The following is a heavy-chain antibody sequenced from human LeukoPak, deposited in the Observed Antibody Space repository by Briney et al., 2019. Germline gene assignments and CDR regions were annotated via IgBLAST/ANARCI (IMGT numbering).Heavy chain of an antibody. J-gene: IGHJ1*01. Sequence: GGSLRLSCAASGFTFSSYWMSWVRQAPGKGLEWVANIKQDGSEKYYVDSVKGRFTISRDNAKNSLYLQMNSLRAEDTAVYYCARYLAVAGFAEYFQHWGQGTLVTVSS. CDR1: GFTFSSYW. CDR2: IKQDGSEK. V-gene: IGHV3-7*01. D-gene: IGHD6-19*01. CDR3: ARYLAVAGFAEYFQH.